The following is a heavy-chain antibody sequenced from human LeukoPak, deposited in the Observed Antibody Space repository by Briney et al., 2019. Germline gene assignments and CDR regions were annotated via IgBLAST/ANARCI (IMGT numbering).Heavy chain of an antibody. CDR1: GYSISDGDY. Sequence: SETLSLTCTVSGYSISDGDYWGWIRQPPGKGLEWIGSIYYSGSTYYNPSLKSRVTISVDTSKNQFSLKLSSVTAADTAVYYCARTYSSSWYFDYWGQGTLVTVSS. D-gene: IGHD6-13*01. J-gene: IGHJ4*02. CDR2: IYYSGST. V-gene: IGHV4-38-2*02. CDR3: ARTYSSSWYFDY.